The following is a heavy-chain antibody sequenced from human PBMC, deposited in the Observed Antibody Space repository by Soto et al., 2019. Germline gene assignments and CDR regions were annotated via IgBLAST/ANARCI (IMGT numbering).Heavy chain of an antibody. D-gene: IGHD3-22*01. Sequence: GGSLSLSCAASGFTFSSYAMTWVRQAPGKGLEWVSGIIGSGGSTYYADSVKGRFTISRDNSKNTLYLQMNSLRAEDTAVYYCAKYYYDSRGYSWFDPWGQGTLVTVSS. CDR3: AKYYYDSRGYSWFDP. CDR2: IIGSGGST. V-gene: IGHV3-23*01. CDR1: GFTFSSYA. J-gene: IGHJ5*02.